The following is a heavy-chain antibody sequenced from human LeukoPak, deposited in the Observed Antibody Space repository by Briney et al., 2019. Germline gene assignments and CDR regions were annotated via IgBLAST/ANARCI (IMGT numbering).Heavy chain of an antibody. CDR2: IYYSGST. CDR3: AREPSPYYYDSSGYYPPSFDI. Sequence: SETLSLTCTVSGGSISSSSYYWGWIRQPPGKGLEWIGSIYYSGSTYYNPSLKSRVTISVDTSKNQFSLKLSSVTAADTAVYYCAREPSPYYYDSSGYYPPSFDIWGQGTMVTVSS. D-gene: IGHD3-22*01. J-gene: IGHJ3*02. V-gene: IGHV4-39*07. CDR1: GGSISSSSYY.